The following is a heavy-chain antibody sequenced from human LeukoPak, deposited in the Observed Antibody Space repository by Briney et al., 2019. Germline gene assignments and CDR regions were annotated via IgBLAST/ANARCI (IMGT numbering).Heavy chain of an antibody. CDR3: ARGYFGDYVLDT. CDR2: INPNSGDT. D-gene: IGHD4-17*01. J-gene: IGHJ5*02. CDR1: GYKFRDHY. Sequence: RASVKVSCKANGYKFRDHYIHWVRQAPGQGLEYLGWINPNSGDTNYAQKFQGRVILTRDTSIDTAYLHLDSLTSDYTAVYFCARGYFGDYVLDTWGQGSRVTVTS. V-gene: IGHV1-2*02.